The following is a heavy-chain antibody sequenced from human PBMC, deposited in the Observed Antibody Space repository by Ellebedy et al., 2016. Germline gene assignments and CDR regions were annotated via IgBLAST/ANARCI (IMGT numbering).Heavy chain of an antibody. J-gene: IGHJ4*02. Sequence: GGSLRLSXAGSGFTFNDYALHWVRQAPGKGLEWVLGISWDSAVIGYGGSVKGRFTISKDSAKNYLYLQMNSLRVEDTALYFCAKGTMDYLHHWGQGTLVTVSS. CDR3: AKGTMDYLHH. CDR1: GFTFNDYA. V-gene: IGHV3-9*01. CDR2: ISWDSAVI. D-gene: IGHD3-10*01.